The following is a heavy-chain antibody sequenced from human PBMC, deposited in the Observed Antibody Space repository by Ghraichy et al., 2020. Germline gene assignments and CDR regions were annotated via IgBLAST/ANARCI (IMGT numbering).Heavy chain of an antibody. V-gene: IGHV3-33*01. J-gene: IGHJ4*02. CDR3: APDDDSFRNDFDY. D-gene: IGHD3-22*01. CDR1: GFTFSTYG. Sequence: GGSLRLSCAASGFTFSTYGMHWVRQAPGKGLEWVAVIWNDGSIRYYADSVRDRFTISRDNSKNTLYLQMDSLRAEDTAVYYCAPDDDSFRNDFDYWGQGTLVTVSS. CDR2: IWNDGSIR.